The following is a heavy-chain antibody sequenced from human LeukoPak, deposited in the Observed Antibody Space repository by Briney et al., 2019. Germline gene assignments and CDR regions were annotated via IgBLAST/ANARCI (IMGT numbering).Heavy chain of an antibody. CDR3: AKKYSTGLDP. Sequence: GGSLRLSCAASGFTFSSYAMHWVRQAPGKGLEWVSDISGSGGRTYYADSVKGRFTISRDNSKNTLYLQMNSLRAEDTAVYYCAKKYSTGLDPWGQGTLVTVSS. CDR2: ISGSGGRT. D-gene: IGHD1-26*01. CDR1: GFTFSSYA. V-gene: IGHV3-23*01. J-gene: IGHJ5*02.